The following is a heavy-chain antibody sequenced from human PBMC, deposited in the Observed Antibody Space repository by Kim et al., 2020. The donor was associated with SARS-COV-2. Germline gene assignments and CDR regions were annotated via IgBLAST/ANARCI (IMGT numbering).Heavy chain of an antibody. Sequence: AQKLQGRVTMTTDTSTSTAYMELRSLRSDDTAVYYCASPNDSSGSDAFDIWGQGTMVTVSS. J-gene: IGHJ3*02. V-gene: IGHV1-18*01. CDR3: ASPNDSSGSDAFDI. D-gene: IGHD3-22*01.